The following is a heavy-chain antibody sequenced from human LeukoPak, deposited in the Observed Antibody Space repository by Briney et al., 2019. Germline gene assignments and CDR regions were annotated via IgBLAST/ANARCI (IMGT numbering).Heavy chain of an antibody. CDR3: ARQTGSGLFILP. V-gene: IGHV4-39*01. CDR2: IYYSGNT. CDR1: GGSISSSSYY. Sequence: SETLSLTCTVSGGSISSSSYYWGWVRQPPGKGLEWIGSIYYSGNTYYNASLKSQVSISIDTSKNQFSLRLTSVTAADTAVYYCARQTGSGLFILPGGQGTLVTVSS. J-gene: IGHJ4*02. D-gene: IGHD3/OR15-3a*01.